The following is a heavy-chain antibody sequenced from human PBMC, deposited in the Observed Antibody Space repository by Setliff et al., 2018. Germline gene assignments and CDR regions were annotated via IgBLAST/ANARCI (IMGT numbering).Heavy chain of an antibody. CDR3: ARHRGYSSPSLEYYYYGLNV. CDR1: GYSISSGYY. J-gene: IGHJ6*02. V-gene: IGHV4-38-2*02. D-gene: IGHD3-22*01. Sequence: SETLSLTCTVSGYSISSGYYWGWVRQPPGKGLEWLGTLSDSGSTYYNPSFKGRVTISEHSSQTQFFLELSSVTAADTAAYYCARHRGYSSPSLEYYYYGLNVWGQGTTVTVSS. CDR2: LSDSGST.